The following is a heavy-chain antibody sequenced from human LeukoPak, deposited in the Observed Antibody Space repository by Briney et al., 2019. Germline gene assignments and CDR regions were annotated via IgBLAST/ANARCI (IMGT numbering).Heavy chain of an antibody. CDR3: ASLDRSEIP. CDR1: GFSFDKFG. Sequence: GGSLRLSCVASGFSFDKFGMHWVRQAPGKGLEYVSSVSADESGKYYTKSVRGRFSISRDNSKNTMYLQLGNLSPDDMGIYYCASLDRSEIPWGPGTLVTVSS. V-gene: IGHV3-64*01. CDR2: VSADESGK. D-gene: IGHD1-26*01. J-gene: IGHJ5*02.